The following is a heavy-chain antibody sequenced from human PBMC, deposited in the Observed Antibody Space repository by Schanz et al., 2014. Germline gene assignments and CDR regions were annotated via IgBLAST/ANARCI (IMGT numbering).Heavy chain of an antibody. CDR3: ARCEDY. V-gene: IGHV3-33*01. CDR1: GFTFSSYG. Sequence: VQLVESGGDLVKPGGSLRLSCAASGFTFSSYGMHWVRQVPGKGLEWVAVVCYDGSKKYYADSVKGRFTTSRDNSKNTMYLQMNSLRAEDTAVYYCARCEDYWGQGTLVTVSS. J-gene: IGHJ4*02. CDR2: VCYDGSKK.